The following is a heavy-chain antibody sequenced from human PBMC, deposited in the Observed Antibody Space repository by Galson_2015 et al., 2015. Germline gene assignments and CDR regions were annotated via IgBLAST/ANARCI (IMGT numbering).Heavy chain of an antibody. CDR3: TRIILSPVATMYYFDY. J-gene: IGHJ4*02. D-gene: IGHD5-12*01. V-gene: IGHV3-49*04. CDR1: GFTFGDYA. CDR2: IRSKAYGGTT. Sequence: SLRLSCAASGFTFGDYAMSWVRQAPGKGLEWVGFIRSKAYGGTTEYAASVKGRFTISRDDSKSIAYLQMNSLKTEDTAVYYCTRIILSPVATMYYFDYWGQGTLVTVSS.